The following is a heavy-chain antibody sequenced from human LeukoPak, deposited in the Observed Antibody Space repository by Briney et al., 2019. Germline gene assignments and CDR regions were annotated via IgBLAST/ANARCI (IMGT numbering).Heavy chain of an antibody. CDR3: ARYNY. D-gene: IGHD5-24*01. CDR2: IAYDGSNK. CDR1: GFTFSSYG. J-gene: IGHJ4*02. Sequence: PGRSLRLSCAASGFTFSSYGMHWVRQAPGKGLEWVAVIAYDGSNKYYADSVKGRFTISRDNAKKSLYLQMNSLRAEDTAVYYCARYNYWGQGALVTVSS. V-gene: IGHV3-30*03.